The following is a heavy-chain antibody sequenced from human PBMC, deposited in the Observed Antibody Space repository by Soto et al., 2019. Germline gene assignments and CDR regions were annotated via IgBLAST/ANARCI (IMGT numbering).Heavy chain of an antibody. Sequence: ASVKVSCKVSGYTLTELSMHWVRQAPGKEREWMGGFDTEDGETIYAQKFQGRVTMTEDTSTDTAYMELSSLRSEDTAVYYCATGRGSGHGDPWGQGTLVTVSS. CDR1: GYTLTELS. V-gene: IGHV1-24*01. CDR2: FDTEDGET. D-gene: IGHD2-15*01. J-gene: IGHJ5*02. CDR3: ATGRGSGHGDP.